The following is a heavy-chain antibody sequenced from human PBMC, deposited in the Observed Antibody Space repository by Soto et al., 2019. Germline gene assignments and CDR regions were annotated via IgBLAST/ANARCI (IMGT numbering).Heavy chain of an antibody. CDR1: GYTFTSYA. J-gene: IGHJ4*02. CDR3: ASSIVVVTAPDY. V-gene: IGHV1-3*05. Sequence: QVQLVQSGAEEKKPGASVKVSCKASGYTFTSYAMHWVRQAPGQRLEWMGWINAGNGNTKYSQKFQGRVTITRDTSVRTAYKELSSLRSEDTAVYYYASSIVVVTAPDYWGQGTLVTVSS. D-gene: IGHD2-21*02. CDR2: INAGNGNT.